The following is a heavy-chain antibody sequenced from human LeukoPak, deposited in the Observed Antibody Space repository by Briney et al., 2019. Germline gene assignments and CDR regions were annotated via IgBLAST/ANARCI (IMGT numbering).Heavy chain of an antibody. D-gene: IGHD5-24*01. J-gene: IGHJ4*02. Sequence: GGSPRLSCAASGFTFRSYWMHWVRHAPGRGLEWVSRVIRDGSFTNYADSVKGRFTISRDNAKTTLYLQMSSLRAEDTGVYFCVRDGDDFNFDYWGQGSLVTVSS. CDR3: VRDGDDFNFDY. CDR2: VIRDGSFT. V-gene: IGHV3-74*01. CDR1: GFTFRSYW.